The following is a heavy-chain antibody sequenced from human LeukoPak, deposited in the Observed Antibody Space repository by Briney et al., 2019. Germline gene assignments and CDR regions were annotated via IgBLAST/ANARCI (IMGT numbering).Heavy chain of an antibody. J-gene: IGHJ4*02. Sequence: GGSLRLSCAASGFTFSSYWMHWVRQVTWKGLVWVSGINTDGSSTRYADSVKGRFTISRDNAKNTLYLQMNDLRAEDTAVYYCALVYRTSWHPFDYWGQGTLVTASS. CDR3: ALVYRTSWHPFDY. D-gene: IGHD6-13*01. CDR2: INTDGSST. CDR1: GFTFSSYW. V-gene: IGHV3-74*01.